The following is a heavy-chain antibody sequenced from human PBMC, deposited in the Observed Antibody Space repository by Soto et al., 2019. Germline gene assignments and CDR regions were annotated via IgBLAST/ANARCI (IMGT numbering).Heavy chain of an antibody. V-gene: IGHV4-30-4*01. CDR2: IYYSGST. CDR1: GGSISSGDYY. D-gene: IGHD3-22*01. Sequence: PSETLSLTCTVSGGSISSGDYYWSWIRHPPGKGLEWIGYIYYSGSTYYNSSPKSRVTILVDTSKNQFSLKLSSVTAADTAVYYCARGPLVVITTYYYYYGMDVWGQGTTVTVSS. CDR3: ARGPLVVITTYYYYYGMDV. J-gene: IGHJ6*02.